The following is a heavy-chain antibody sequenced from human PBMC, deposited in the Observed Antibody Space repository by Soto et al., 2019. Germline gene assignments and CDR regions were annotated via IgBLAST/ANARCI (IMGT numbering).Heavy chain of an antibody. CDR2: IYPGDSDT. CDR1: GYSFTSYW. D-gene: IGHD6-6*01. CDR3: ARNKNISDRHNYIEQ. J-gene: IGHJ4*02. V-gene: IGHV5-51*01. Sequence: GDSLQISCKGSGYSFTSYWIGWVRQMPVKGLEWMGIIYPGDSDTRYSPSFQGQVTISADKSISTAYLQWSSLKASDTAMYYCARNKNISDRHNYIEQWGQGSQATVSS.